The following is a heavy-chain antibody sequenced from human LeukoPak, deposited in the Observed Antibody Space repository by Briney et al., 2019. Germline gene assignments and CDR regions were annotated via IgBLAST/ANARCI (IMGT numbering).Heavy chain of an antibody. V-gene: IGHV4-59*01. D-gene: IGHD1-26*01. J-gene: IGHJ4*02. CDR2: FSYSGST. Sequence: SETLSLTCTVSGGSISSYYWSWIRQPPGKGLEWIGYFSYSGSTNYNPSLKSRVTMSVDTSKNQFSLNLRSVTAADTAVYYCARYSGGYSIDYWGQGTLVTVSS. CDR1: GGSISSYY. CDR3: ARYSGGYSIDY.